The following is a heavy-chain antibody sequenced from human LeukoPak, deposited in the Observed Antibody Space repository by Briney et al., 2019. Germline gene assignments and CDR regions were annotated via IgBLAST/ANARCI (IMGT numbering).Heavy chain of an antibody. CDR1: GGSICSYY. Sequence: SETLSLTCTVSGGSICSYYWSWIRQPPGKGLEWIGYIYYSGSTNYNPSLKSRVTISVDTSKNQFSLKLSSVTAADTAVYYCARHHYFDLWGRGTLVTVSS. V-gene: IGHV4-59*08. J-gene: IGHJ2*01. CDR3: ARHHYFDL. CDR2: IYYSGST.